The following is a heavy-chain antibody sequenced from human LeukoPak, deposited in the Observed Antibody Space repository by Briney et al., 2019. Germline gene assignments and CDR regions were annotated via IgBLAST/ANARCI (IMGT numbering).Heavy chain of an antibody. CDR1: GFTFSSYA. CDR2: ISGSGGST. D-gene: IGHD2-15*01. CDR3: ARASGGRDY. Sequence: GGSLRLSCAASGFTFSSYAMSWVRQAPGKGLEWVSAISGSGGSTYYADSVKGRFTISRDNAKNSLYLQMNSLRAEDTAVYYCARASGGRDYWGQGTLVTVSS. J-gene: IGHJ4*02. V-gene: IGHV3-23*01.